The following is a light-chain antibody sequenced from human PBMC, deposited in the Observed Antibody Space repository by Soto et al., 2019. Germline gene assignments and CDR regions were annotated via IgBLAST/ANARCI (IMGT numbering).Light chain of an antibody. CDR1: QTVTRNY. V-gene: IGKV3D-20*02. J-gene: IGKJ1*01. CDR2: GAS. Sequence: EIVMTQSPATLSVSPGERATLSCRASQTVTRNYLAWHQQKPGQTPRLLVYGASSRATGIPARFSGSGSGTDFTLTISSLEPEDFAVYYCQQRSNWPPWTFGQGTKVDIK. CDR3: QQRSNWPPWT.